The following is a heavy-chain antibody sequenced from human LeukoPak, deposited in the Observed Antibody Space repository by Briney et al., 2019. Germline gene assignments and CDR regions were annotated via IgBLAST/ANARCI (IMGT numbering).Heavy chain of an antibody. Sequence: SATLSLTCSVSGGSISNYYWSWIRQPPGKGLEWIGYIYYSGSTKYNPSLKSRVTISVDTSKNQFSLKLSSVTAADTAVYYCARVGGTTPFDYWGQGTLVTVSS. J-gene: IGHJ4*02. CDR3: ARVGGTTPFDY. CDR2: IYYSGST. D-gene: IGHD4-23*01. CDR1: GGSISNYY. V-gene: IGHV4-59*01.